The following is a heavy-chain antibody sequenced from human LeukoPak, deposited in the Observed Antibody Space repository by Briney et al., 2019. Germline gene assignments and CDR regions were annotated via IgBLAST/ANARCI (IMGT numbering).Heavy chain of an antibody. Sequence: GGSLRLSCAASGFTFRTYGMQWVRQAPGKGLEWVAGLSYDGIERYYADSVKGRFTISRDNSKNTLYLQMNSLRAEDTAVYYCARGGDLLDYWGQGTLVTVSS. V-gene: IGHV3-30*03. CDR1: GFTFRTYG. D-gene: IGHD3-16*01. CDR2: LSYDGIER. CDR3: ARGGDLLDY. J-gene: IGHJ4*02.